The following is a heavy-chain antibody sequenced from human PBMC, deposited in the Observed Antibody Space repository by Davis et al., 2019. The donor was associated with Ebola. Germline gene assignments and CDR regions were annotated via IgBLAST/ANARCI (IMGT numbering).Heavy chain of an antibody. CDR3: ARGVLTELSWGVSGFDY. Sequence: ASVKVSCKASGYTFTSYGITWVRQAPGQGLEWMGWINAGNGNTKYSQKFQGRVTITRDTSASTAYMELSSLRSEDTAVYYCARGVLTELSWGVSGFDYWGQGTLVTVSS. CDR1: GYTFTSYG. D-gene: IGHD3-16*02. CDR2: INAGNGNT. V-gene: IGHV1-3*01. J-gene: IGHJ4*02.